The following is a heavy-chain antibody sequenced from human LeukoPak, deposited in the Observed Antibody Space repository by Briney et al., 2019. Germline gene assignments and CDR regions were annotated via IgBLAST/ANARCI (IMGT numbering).Heavy chain of an antibody. Sequence: GASVKVSCKASGATFSSYAISWVRQAPGQGLEWMGRIIPILGIANYAQKFQGRVTITADKSTSTAYMELSSLRSEDTAVYYCASQDDRRWFDPWGQGTLVTVSS. V-gene: IGHV1-69*04. D-gene: IGHD3-22*01. CDR2: IIPILGIA. CDR3: ASQDDRRWFDP. CDR1: GATFSSYA. J-gene: IGHJ5*02.